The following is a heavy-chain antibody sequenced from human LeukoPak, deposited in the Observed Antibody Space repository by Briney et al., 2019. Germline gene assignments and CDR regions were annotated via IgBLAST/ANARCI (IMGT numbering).Heavy chain of an antibody. J-gene: IGHJ6*02. Sequence: QPGRSLRLSCAASGFTFDDYSMHWVRQGPGKGLEWVAGISWHSRSIGYADSVKGRFTISRDNAKNSVSLQMNSLRTEDTALYYCTKDLSSQWFTDIRHYGMNVWGQGTTVAVSS. V-gene: IGHV3-9*01. CDR1: GFTFDDYS. CDR3: TKDLSSQWFTDIRHYGMNV. D-gene: IGHD3-22*01. CDR2: ISWHSRSI.